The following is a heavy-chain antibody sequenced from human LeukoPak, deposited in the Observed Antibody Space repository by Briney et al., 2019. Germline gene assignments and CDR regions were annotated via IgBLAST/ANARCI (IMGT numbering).Heavy chain of an antibody. J-gene: IGHJ4*02. Sequence: SETLSLTCTVSGGPISSSSYYWGWIRQPPGKGPEWIGSIYYSGSTYYNPSLKSRVTISVDTSKNQFSLKLSSVTAADTAVYYCARQPQYCSSTSCRQDYWGQGTLVTVSS. CDR1: GGPISSSSYY. CDR2: IYYSGST. CDR3: ARQPQYCSSTSCRQDY. V-gene: IGHV4-39*01. D-gene: IGHD2-2*01.